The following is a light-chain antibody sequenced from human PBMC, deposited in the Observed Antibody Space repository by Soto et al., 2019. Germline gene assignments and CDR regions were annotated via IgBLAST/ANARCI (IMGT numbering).Light chain of an antibody. CDR3: VTWDNSQSAWV. V-gene: IGLV1-51*02. CDR1: SSNIGNNY. J-gene: IGLJ1*01. CDR2: ENI. Sequence: QSVLPQPPSVSAAPVQKVTISCFGSSSNIGNNYVSWYQQLPGTAPKLLIYENIKRPSGIPDRFSGSKSGTSATLGITGLQTGDEADYYCVTWDNSQSAWVFGAGTKVTVL.